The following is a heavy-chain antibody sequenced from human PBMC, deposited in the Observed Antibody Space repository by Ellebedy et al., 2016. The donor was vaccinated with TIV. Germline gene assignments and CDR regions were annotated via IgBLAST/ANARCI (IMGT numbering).Heavy chain of an antibody. V-gene: IGHV3-48*04. CDR3: VRETDMVATIWEFDY. CDR2: ISSSGSTI. CDR1: GFTFIKYN. D-gene: IGHD5-12*01. Sequence: GESLKISXVASGFTFIKYNMNWVRQAPGKGLEWISYISSSGSTIYYADSVKGRFTISRDNAKNSLYLQMSSLRAEDTAVYYCVRETDMVATIWEFDYWGQGTLVTVSS. J-gene: IGHJ4*01.